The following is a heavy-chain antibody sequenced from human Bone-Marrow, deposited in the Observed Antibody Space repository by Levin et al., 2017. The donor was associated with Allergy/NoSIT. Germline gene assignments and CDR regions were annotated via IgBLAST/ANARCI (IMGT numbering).Heavy chain of an antibody. CDR3: AGDQAGDRRDIYGFDY. D-gene: IGHD5-18*01. V-gene: IGHV3-33*01. CDR2: IWFDGRKE. J-gene: IGHJ4*02. Sequence: SGGSLRLSCTASGFNFGRYGMHWVRQAPGRGLEWVALIWFDGRKEYYGDSVKGRFTISRDNSKNTLYVHMNSLRAEDTAVYYCAGDQAGDRRDIYGFDYWGQGALVSVSA. CDR1: GFNFGRYG.